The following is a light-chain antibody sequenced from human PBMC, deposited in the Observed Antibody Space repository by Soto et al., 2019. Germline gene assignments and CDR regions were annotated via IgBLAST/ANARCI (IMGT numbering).Light chain of an antibody. Sequence: QSVLTQPPSVSGSPGQSVTISCTGTSRDVGTYDYVSWYQQHPGKAPKLMIYDVTKRPSGVPDRFSASKSGNTASLTISGLQAEDDADYYCETWDSRLSAGVFGTGTKLTVL. CDR3: ETWDSRLSAGV. CDR2: DVT. J-gene: IGLJ1*01. V-gene: IGLV2-11*01. CDR1: SRDVGTYDY.